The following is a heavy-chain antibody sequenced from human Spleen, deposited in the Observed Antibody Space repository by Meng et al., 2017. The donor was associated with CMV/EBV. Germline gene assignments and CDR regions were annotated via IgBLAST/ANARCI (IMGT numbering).Heavy chain of an antibody. Sequence: GESLKISCAASGFIFGTYNMYWVRQAPGKGLEWVSSISSSSSYIYYADSVKGRFTISRDNAKNSLYLQMNSLRAEDTAVYYCARDIVVVPAAGYYYYYGMDVWGQGTTVTVSS. D-gene: IGHD2-2*01. V-gene: IGHV3-21*01. CDR1: GFIFGTYN. CDR3: ARDIVVVPAAGYYYYYGMDV. J-gene: IGHJ6*02. CDR2: ISSSSSYI.